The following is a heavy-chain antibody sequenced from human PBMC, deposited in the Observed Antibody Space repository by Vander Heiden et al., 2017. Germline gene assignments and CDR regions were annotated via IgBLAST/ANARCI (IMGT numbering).Heavy chain of an antibody. CDR2: IYSGGST. Sequence: ELQLVESGGGLIQPGGSLRLSCAASGFTVGGNYMNWVRQGPGKGRECVSVIYSGGSTYYADSVKGRFTISRDNSKNTLYLQMNSLRAEDTAVYYCASDSSGYYFGDAFDIWGQGTMVTVSS. J-gene: IGHJ3*02. CDR1: GFTVGGNY. V-gene: IGHV3-53*01. D-gene: IGHD3-22*01. CDR3: ASDSSGYYFGDAFDI.